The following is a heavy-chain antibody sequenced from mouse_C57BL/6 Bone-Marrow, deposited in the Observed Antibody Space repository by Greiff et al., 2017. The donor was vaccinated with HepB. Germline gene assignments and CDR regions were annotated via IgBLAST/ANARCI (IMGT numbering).Heavy chain of an antibody. CDR3: ARAPFYYDYPYYAMDY. D-gene: IGHD2-4*01. Sequence: EVQRVESGGSLVKPGGSLKLSCAASGFTFSDYGMHWVRQAPEKGLEWVAYISSGSSTIYYADTVKGRFTISRDNAKNTLFLQMTSLRSEDTAMYYCARAPFYYDYPYYAMDYWGQGTSVTVSS. J-gene: IGHJ4*01. CDR2: ISSGSSTI. CDR1: GFTFSDYG. V-gene: IGHV5-17*01.